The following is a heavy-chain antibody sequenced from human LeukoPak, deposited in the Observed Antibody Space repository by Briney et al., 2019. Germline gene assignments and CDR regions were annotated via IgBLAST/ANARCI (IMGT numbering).Heavy chain of an antibody. D-gene: IGHD3-10*01. Sequence: GSSVKVSCKASGGTFSSYAISWVRQAPGQGLEWMGGIIPIFGTANYAQKFQGRVTITADKSTSTAYMELSSLRPEDTAVYYCARNSNLLWFGEPSGYYYYYYMDVWGKGTTVTISS. CDR1: GGTFSSYA. V-gene: IGHV1-69*06. CDR2: IIPIFGTA. J-gene: IGHJ6*03. CDR3: ARNSNLLWFGEPSGYYYYYYMDV.